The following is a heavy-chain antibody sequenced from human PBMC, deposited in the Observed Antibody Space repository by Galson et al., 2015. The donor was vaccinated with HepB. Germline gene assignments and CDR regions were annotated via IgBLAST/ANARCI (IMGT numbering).Heavy chain of an antibody. CDR1: GYTFTNFA. J-gene: IGHJ5*01. Sequence: SCKASGYTFTNFAMNWVRQAPGQGLEWMGWINTNTGTPTYAQGFTGRFVFSFDTSVSTTYLLINSLKAEDTAMYYCAREIATDIGKWFDSWGQGTLVTVSS. CDR2: INTNTGTP. CDR3: AREIATDIGKWFDS. D-gene: IGHD1-1*01. V-gene: IGHV7-4-1*02.